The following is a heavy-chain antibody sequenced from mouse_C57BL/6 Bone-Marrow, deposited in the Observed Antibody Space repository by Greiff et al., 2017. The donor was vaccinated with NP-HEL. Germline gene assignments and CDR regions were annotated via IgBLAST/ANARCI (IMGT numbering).Heavy chain of an antibody. CDR2: ISNGGGST. J-gene: IGHJ4*01. V-gene: IGHV5-12*01. CDR1: GFTFSDYY. CDR3: ARHSDYDAMDY. Sequence: EVKLVESGGGLVQPGGSLKLSCAASGFTFSDYYMYWVRQTPEKRLEWVAYISNGGGSTYYPDTVKGRFTISRDNAKNTLYLQMSRLKSEDTAMYYCARHSDYDAMDYWGQGTSVTVSS.